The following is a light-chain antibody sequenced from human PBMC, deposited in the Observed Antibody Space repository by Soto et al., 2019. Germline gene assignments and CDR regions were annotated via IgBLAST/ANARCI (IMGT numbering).Light chain of an antibody. CDR1: SSNIGAGYD. CDR3: QSYDISLSGYV. J-gene: IGLJ1*01. V-gene: IGLV1-40*01. CDR2: GNS. Sequence: QSVLTQPPSVSGAPGQRVTISCTGSSSNIGAGYDVHWYQQFPGTAPKLLIFGNSNRPSGVPDRFSGSSSKSGTSASLAITGLQADDEAVYYCQSYDISLSGYVFGTGTKVTVL.